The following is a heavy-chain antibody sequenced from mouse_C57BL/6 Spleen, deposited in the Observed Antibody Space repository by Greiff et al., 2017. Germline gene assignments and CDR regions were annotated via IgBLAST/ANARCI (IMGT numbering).Heavy chain of an antibody. J-gene: IGHJ2*01. CDR1: GFTFSSYS. V-gene: IGHV5-4*01. Sequence: EVQLVQSGAGLVKPGASLKLSCAASGFTFSSYSMSWVRQTPEQRLEWVATISDGGSYTNYPDNVKGRFTISRDNAKNNLYLQMSHLKSEDTAMYYCARGALYYFDYWGQGTTLTVSS. CDR3: ARGALYYFDY. CDR2: ISDGGSYT.